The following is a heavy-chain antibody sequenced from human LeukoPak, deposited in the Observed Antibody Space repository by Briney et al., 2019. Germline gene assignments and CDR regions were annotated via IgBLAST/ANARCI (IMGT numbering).Heavy chain of an antibody. CDR1: GFTFGSYA. J-gene: IGHJ4*02. CDR2: ISGSGGST. D-gene: IGHD2-21*01. CDR3: AKFLPTHIVVAKYYFDY. Sequence: PGGSLRLSCAASGFTFGSYAMSWVRQAPGKGLEWVSAISGSGGSTYYADSVKGRFTISRDNSKNTLYLQMNSLRAEDTAVYYCAKFLPTHIVVAKYYFDYWGQGTLVTVSS. V-gene: IGHV3-23*01.